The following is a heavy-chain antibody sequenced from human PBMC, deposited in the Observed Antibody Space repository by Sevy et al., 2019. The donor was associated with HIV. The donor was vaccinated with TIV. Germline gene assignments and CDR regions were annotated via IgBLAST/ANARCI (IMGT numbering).Heavy chain of an antibody. CDR3: AGENAWGRGYS. Sequence: SETLSLTCTVSGGSITSLYWNWIRQPPGKGLEWIANIYYNGHINYNPSLKSRVTLSLDTPRNQFAVRLGSVTAADASMYYCAGENAWGRGYSWGQGTLVTVSS. J-gene: IGHJ4*02. CDR1: GGSITSLY. V-gene: IGHV4-59*08. CDR2: IYYNGHI. D-gene: IGHD1-26*01.